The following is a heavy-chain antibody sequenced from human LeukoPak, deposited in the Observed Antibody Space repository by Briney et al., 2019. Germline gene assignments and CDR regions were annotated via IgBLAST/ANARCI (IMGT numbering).Heavy chain of an antibody. V-gene: IGHV1-2*04. CDR2: INPNSDGT. CDR3: ARGYSRSWSGGDGFDI. J-gene: IGHJ3*02. D-gene: IGHD6-13*01. CDR1: GYTFTGYY. Sequence: ASVKVSCKASGYTFTGYYMHWVRQAPGQGLEWMGWINPNSDGTNYALKFQGWVSMTRDTSISTAYMELSRLRSDDTAVYYCARGYSRSWSGGDGFDIWGQGTMVPVSS.